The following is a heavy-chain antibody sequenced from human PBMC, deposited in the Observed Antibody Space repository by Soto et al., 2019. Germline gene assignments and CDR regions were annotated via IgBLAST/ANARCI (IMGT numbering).Heavy chain of an antibody. J-gene: IGHJ6*03. Sequence: QVQLVQSGSEVKKPGASVKVSCKASGYIFTSHAIHWVRQAPGQRFEWMGWINTGNGDTKSSQKFQGRVTSSGDTSASTAYMELSGLSAEDTAEYYCARDGRGNEDLVVVPKHVTDLGDYELGDNSYYMDVWGKGTTVTVSS. D-gene: IGHD2-2*01. CDR3: ARDGRGNEDLVVVPKHVTDLGDYELGDNSYYMDV. V-gene: IGHV1-3*04. CDR2: INTGNGDT. CDR1: GYIFTSHA.